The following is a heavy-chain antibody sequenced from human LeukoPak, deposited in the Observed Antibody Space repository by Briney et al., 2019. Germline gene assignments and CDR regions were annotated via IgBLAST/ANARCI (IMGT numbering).Heavy chain of an antibody. CDR3: VKEGVEYSYSYGDY. Sequence: GGPLRLSCAASGFSFNNYAMYWARQAPGKGLEWVALISYDGGDKYYAESMKGRITISRDNAENTLYLQMNNLRPDDTAFYFCVKEGVEYSYSYGDYWGQGTLVTVS. CDR2: ISYDGGDK. J-gene: IGHJ4*02. CDR1: GFSFNNYA. V-gene: IGHV3-30*18. D-gene: IGHD3-16*01.